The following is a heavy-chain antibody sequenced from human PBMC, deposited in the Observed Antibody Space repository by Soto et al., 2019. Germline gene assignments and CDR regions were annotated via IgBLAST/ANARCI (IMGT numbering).Heavy chain of an antibody. V-gene: IGHV4-34*01. Sequence: SDTLSLTCAVYGGSVNGYYWNWIRQPPGKGLEWMGEIYHSGRTTYSPSLKSRVAMSVDKSNNQFSLKLNSVTAADTAMYYWARAAVATRCFDFWGQGDLVTVSS. J-gene: IGHJ1*01. D-gene: IGHD6-6*01. CDR3: ARAAVATRCFDF. CDR1: GGSVNGYY. CDR2: IYHSGRT.